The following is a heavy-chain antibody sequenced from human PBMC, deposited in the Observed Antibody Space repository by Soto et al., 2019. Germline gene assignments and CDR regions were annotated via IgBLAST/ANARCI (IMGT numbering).Heavy chain of an antibody. Sequence: QVQLQESGPGLVKPSQTLSLLCTVSGAPISGGDSHWSWIRQPPGKGLEWIGYIFPSGATHYNSSLGRRITTSVETSKSHFSLKLTSVTAADTAVYFCARGSAAKRYFDLWGRGTLVTVSS. CDR1: GAPISGGDSH. D-gene: IGHD5-18*01. CDR3: ARGSAAKRYFDL. J-gene: IGHJ2*01. V-gene: IGHV4-30-4*01. CDR2: IFPSGAT.